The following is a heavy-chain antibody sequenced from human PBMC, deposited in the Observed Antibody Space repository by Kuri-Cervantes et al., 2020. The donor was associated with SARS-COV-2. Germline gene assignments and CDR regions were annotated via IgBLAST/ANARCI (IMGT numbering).Heavy chain of an antibody. V-gene: IGHV1-18*04. D-gene: IGHD3-3*01. J-gene: IGHJ3*02. CDR1: GYTFTSYG. Sequence: ASVKVSCKASGYTFTSYGISWVRQAPGQGLEWMGWISAYNGNTNYAQKLQGRVTMTTDTPTSTAYMELRSLRSDDTAVYYCARDVRPNDFWSGYYTGGAPLGFDIWGQGTMVTVSS. CDR3: ARDVRPNDFWSGYYTGGAPLGFDI. CDR2: ISAYNGNT.